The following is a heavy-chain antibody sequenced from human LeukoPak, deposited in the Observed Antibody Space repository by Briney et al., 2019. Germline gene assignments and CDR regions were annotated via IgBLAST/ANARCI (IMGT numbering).Heavy chain of an antibody. CDR1: DGSISNYY. CDR2: IDYRGST. Sequence: SETLSLTCTVSDGSISNYYWSWIRQPPGTGLEWFAYIDYRGSTTYNPSLKSRVTISVDTSRNQFSLKLRSVTAADTAVYYCARGHRIATRLRDFGLYWGQGTLVTVSS. V-gene: IGHV4-59*12. D-gene: IGHD6-6*01. CDR3: ARGHRIATRLRDFGLY. J-gene: IGHJ4*02.